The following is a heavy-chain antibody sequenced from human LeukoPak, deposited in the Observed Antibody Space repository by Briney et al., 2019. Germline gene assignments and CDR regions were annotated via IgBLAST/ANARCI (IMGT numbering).Heavy chain of an antibody. CDR2: MYHSGST. CDR1: GYSISSGHY. D-gene: IGHD1-7*01. J-gene: IGHJ3*02. Sequence: SETLSLTCTVSGYSISSGHYWGWIQQPPGQGLEWIGSMYHSGSTYYNPPLKSRVTISEDTSKNQFSLKLSSVTAADTAVYYCANWNYVYAFDIWGQGTMVTVSS. CDR3: ANWNYVYAFDI. V-gene: IGHV4-38-2*02.